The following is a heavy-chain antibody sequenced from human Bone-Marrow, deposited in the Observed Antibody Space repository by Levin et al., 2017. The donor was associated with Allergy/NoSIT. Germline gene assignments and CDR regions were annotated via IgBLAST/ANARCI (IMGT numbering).Heavy chain of an antibody. V-gene: IGHV3-23*01. CDR2: ISGSGGST. D-gene: IGHD4-23*01. Sequence: ETLSLTCAASGFTFSSYAMSWVRQAPGKGLEWVSAISGSGGSTYYADSVKGRFTISRDNSKNTLYLQMNSLRAEDTAVYYCAKDLYGGNRNDAFDIWGQGTMVTVSS. CDR1: GFTFSSYA. J-gene: IGHJ3*02. CDR3: AKDLYGGNRNDAFDI.